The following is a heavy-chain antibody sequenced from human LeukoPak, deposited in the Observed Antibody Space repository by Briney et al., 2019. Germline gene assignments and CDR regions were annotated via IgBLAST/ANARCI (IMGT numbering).Heavy chain of an antibody. CDR1: GGSISSYY. V-gene: IGHV4-59*01. CDR3: ARVVGRYCSSTSCYIDY. D-gene: IGHD2-2*01. Sequence: KPSETLSLTCTVSGGSISSYYWSWIRQPPGKGLEWIGYIYYSGSTNYNPSLKSRVTISEDTSKRQFSLNLRSVTAADTAVYYCARVVGRYCSSTSCYIDYWGQGTLVTVSS. J-gene: IGHJ4*02. CDR2: IYYSGST.